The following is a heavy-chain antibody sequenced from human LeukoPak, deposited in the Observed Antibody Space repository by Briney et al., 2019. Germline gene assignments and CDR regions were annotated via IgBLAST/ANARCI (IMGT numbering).Heavy chain of an antibody. J-gene: IGHJ3*02. CDR1: GGSISSSNW. V-gene: IGHV4-4*02. D-gene: IGHD3-22*01. CDR3: ASLADYYDSSGYPNAFDI. CDR2: IYHSGST. Sequence: SETLPLTCAVSGGSISSSNWWSWVRQPPGKGLEWIGEIYHSGSTNYNPSLKSRVTISVDKSKNQFSLKLSSVTAADTAVYYCASLADYYDSSGYPNAFDIWGQGTMVTVSS.